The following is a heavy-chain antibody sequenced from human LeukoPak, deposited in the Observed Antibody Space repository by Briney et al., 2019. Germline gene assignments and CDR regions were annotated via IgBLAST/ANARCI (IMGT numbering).Heavy chain of an antibody. CDR2: INPNSGGT. CDR1: GYTFTGYY. CDR3: ARDRGIAAAGDY. J-gene: IGHJ4*02. D-gene: IGHD6-13*01. Sequence: ASVKVPCKASGYTFTGYYMHWVRQAPGQGLEWMGWINPNSGGTNYAQKFQGRVTMTRDTSISTAYMELSRLRSDDTAVYYCARDRGIAAAGDYWGQGTLVTVSS. V-gene: IGHV1-2*02.